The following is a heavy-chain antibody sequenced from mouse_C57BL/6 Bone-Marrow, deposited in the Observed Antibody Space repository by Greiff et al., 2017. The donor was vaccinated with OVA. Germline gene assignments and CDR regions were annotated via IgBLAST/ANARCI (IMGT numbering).Heavy chain of an antibody. CDR3: ARDAYYSNYGGYAMDY. V-gene: IGHV7-1*01. J-gene: IGHJ4*01. CDR1: GFTFSDFY. Sequence: EVKLMESGGGLVQSGRSLRLSCATSGFTFSDFYMEWVRQAPGKGLEWIAASRNKANDYTTEYSASVKGRFIVSRDTSQSILYLQMNALRAEDTAIYYCARDAYYSNYGGYAMDYWGQGTSVTVSS. CDR2: SRNKANDYTT. D-gene: IGHD2-5*01.